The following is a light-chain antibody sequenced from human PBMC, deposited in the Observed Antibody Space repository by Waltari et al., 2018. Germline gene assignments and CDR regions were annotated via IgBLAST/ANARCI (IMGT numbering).Light chain of an antibody. CDR3: QQYYSTPYT. CDR1: QDISRW. CDR2: DAS. J-gene: IGKJ2*01. Sequence: DIQMTQSPSSVSASVGDRVTITGRASQDISRWLAWYQQKAGKAPKFLIYDASTLQSGVPSRFSGSGSGTDFTLTISSLQPEDVAVYYCQQYYSTPYTFGQGTKLEIK. V-gene: IGKV1-12*01.